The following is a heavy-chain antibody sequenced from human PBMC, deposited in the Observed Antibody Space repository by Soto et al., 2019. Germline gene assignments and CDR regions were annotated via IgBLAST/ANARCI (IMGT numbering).Heavy chain of an antibody. CDR2: INGDGTNT. CDR3: ARGIQYRYGMDV. Sequence: EVQLMESGGGLVQPGGSLRLSCAAAGFTFSNHWMHWVRQAPGKGLVWVSRINGDGTNTFYADSVKGRFAISRDNAENTVYLQLNSLRGEDTAVYYCARGIQYRYGMDVWGQGTTVTVSS. J-gene: IGHJ6*02. V-gene: IGHV3-74*01. D-gene: IGHD5-18*01. CDR1: GFTFSNHW.